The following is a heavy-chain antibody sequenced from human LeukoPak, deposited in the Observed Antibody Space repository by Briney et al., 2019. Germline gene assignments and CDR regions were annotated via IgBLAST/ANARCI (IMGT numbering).Heavy chain of an antibody. CDR3: ARHGSATGWYRSHFDY. J-gene: IGHJ4*02. Sequence: PSETLSLTCTVSGDSINNKIPYWAWIRQPPGQGLEWIGRVYYSGTAYYKSSLKGRVIVVVDTSKNQFSLTLSSVTAADTAIYCCARHGSATGWYRSHFDYWGQGALVTVSS. CDR1: GDSINNKIPY. D-gene: IGHD6-19*01. CDR2: VYYSGTA. V-gene: IGHV4-39*01.